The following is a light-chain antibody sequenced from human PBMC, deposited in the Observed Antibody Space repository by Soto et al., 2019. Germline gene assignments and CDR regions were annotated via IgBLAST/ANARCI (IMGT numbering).Light chain of an antibody. J-gene: IGKJ4*01. CDR3: LPTSTFPRT. CDR2: GAS. Sequence: DIQMTQSPSSVSASVGDRFTRRCRASQDIGNFLAWYQQTPGKAPRLLIHGASSLSREITSRFSGGGTGTHFTLTISGLQPEDLATYFCLPTSTFPRTVGPGTQVEIK. V-gene: IGKV1-12*01. CDR1: QDIGNF.